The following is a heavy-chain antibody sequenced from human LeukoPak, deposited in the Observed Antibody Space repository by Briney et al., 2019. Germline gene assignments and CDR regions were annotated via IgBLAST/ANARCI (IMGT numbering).Heavy chain of an antibody. D-gene: IGHD3-22*01. CDR2: IKSKTDGGTT. CDR3: TSADYYDSSGYYYPDY. Sequence: TGGSLRLSCAASGFTFSNAWMSWVRQAPGKGLEWVGRIKSKTDGGTTDYAAPVKGRFTISRDDSKNTLYLQMNSLKTEDTAVYYCTSADYYDSSGYYYPDYWGQGTLVTVSS. CDR1: GFTFSNAW. J-gene: IGHJ4*02. V-gene: IGHV3-15*01.